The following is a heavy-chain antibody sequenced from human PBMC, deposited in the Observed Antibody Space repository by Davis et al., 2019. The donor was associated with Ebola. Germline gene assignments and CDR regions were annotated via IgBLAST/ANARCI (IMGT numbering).Heavy chain of an antibody. Sequence: GESLKISCAASGFMFSSYAMTWVRQAPGKGLEYVSSISSNGDTTYYADSVKGRFTISRDNYKNTLYLQMSSLRTEDTAVYSLHQGPIGLPPGTLLQEHLWG. CDR2: ISSNGDTT. V-gene: IGHV3-64D*06. CDR3: HQGPIGLPPGTLLQEHL. CDR1: GFMFSSYA. J-gene: IGHJ6*01.